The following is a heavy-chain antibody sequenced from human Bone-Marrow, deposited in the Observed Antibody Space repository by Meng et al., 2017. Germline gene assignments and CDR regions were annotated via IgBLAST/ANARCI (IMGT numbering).Heavy chain of an antibody. J-gene: IGHJ4*02. D-gene: IGHD1-1*01. CDR2: ISNDGSNT. CDR1: GFTFSDYY. Sequence: QVQLVGAGGGLVKPGGSLRLSCAASGFTFSDYYMSWIRQAPGKGLEWLAAISNDGSNTDYADSVKGRFTISRDNSKDTVFLQMNSLRIEDTAVYYCAREIGGTTPDYWGQGTLVTVSS. CDR3: AREIGGTTPDY. V-gene: IGHV3-30*01.